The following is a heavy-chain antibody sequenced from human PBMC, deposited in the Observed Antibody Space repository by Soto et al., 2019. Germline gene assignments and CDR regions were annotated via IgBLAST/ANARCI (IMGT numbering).Heavy chain of an antibody. CDR3: AKDPPVAVAGGFDY. V-gene: IGHV3-23*01. CDR1: GFTFSSYA. D-gene: IGHD6-19*01. Sequence: GGFLRLSCAAFGFTFSSYAMSWVRQAPGKGLEWVSAISGSGGSTYYADSVKGRFTISRDNSKNTLYLQMNSLRAEDTAVYYCAKDPPVAVAGGFDYWGQGTLVTVSS. CDR2: ISGSGGST. J-gene: IGHJ4*02.